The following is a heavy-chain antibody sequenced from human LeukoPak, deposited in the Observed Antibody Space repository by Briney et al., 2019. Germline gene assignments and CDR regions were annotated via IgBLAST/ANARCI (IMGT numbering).Heavy chain of an antibody. V-gene: IGHV3-23*01. CDR1: GFTFSSYV. D-gene: IGHD3-3*01. CDR3: AKEGITIFGVVITGWFDP. J-gene: IGHJ5*02. Sequence: SGGSLRLSCAASGFTFSSYVMSWVRQAPGKGLEWVSAISGSGGSTYYADSVKGRFTISRDNSKNTLYLQMNSLRAEDTAVYYCAKEGITIFGVVITGWFDPWGQGTLVTVSS. CDR2: ISGSGGST.